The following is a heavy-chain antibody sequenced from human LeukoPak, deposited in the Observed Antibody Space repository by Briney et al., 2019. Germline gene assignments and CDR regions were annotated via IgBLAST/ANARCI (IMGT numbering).Heavy chain of an antibody. CDR2: IYSSGGA. V-gene: IGHV4-59*08. Sequence: SETLSLTCTVSGASINNNFWTWIRQPPGKGLEWIGYIYSSGGANYNPSLKSRVIISGDTSKNQISLNLTSVTAADTALYFCARHRDYYDSWGHGTLVTVSS. CDR1: GASINNNF. D-gene: IGHD3-22*01. J-gene: IGHJ4*01. CDR3: ARHRDYYDS.